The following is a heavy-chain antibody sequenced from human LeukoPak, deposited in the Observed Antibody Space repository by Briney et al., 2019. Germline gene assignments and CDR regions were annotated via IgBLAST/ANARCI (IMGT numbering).Heavy chain of an antibody. V-gene: IGHV4-59*01. D-gene: IGHD6-6*01. Sequence: SETLSLTCAVYGGSFSGYYWSWIRQPPGKGLEWIAYISYSGSTNYNPSLKSRITISVDTSKNQFSLKLTSVTAADTAVYYCAKVGAAARRFGYYLDYWGQGTLVTVSS. CDR2: ISYSGST. CDR3: AKVGAAARRFGYYLDY. CDR1: GGSFSGYY. J-gene: IGHJ4*02.